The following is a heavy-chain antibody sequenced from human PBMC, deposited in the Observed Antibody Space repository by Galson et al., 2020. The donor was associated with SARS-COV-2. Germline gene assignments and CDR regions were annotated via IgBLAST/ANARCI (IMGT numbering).Heavy chain of an antibody. CDR3: ARDGSGSYYPAAEYFQH. V-gene: IGHV4-4*02. D-gene: IGHD1-26*01. CDR2: IYHSAST. J-gene: IGHJ1*01. CDR1: GGSITSRNW. Sequence: SETLSLTCAVSGGSITSRNWWCWVRQHQGKGLEWIGAIYHSASTNYNPSLKSRVTLSVDKSKTQFSLKLSSVTAADTAVYYCARDGSGSYYPAAEYFQHWGQGTLVTVSS.